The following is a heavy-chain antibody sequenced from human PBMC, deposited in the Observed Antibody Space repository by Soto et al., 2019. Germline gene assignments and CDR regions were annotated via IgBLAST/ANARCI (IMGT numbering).Heavy chain of an antibody. V-gene: IGHV1-58*01. CDR1: GFTFTSSA. CDR3: AARGTWSGYFLDYYYGMDV. Sequence: ASVKVSCKASGFTFTSSAVQWVRQARGQRLEWIGWIVVGSGNTNYAQKFQERVTITRDMSTSTAYMELSSLRSEDTAVYYCAARGTWSGYFLDYYYGMDVWGQGTTVTV. CDR2: IVVGSGNT. J-gene: IGHJ6*02. D-gene: IGHD3-3*01.